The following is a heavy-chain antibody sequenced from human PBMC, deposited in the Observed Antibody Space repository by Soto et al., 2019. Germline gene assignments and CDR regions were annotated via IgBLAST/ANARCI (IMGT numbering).Heavy chain of an antibody. V-gene: IGHV4-31*03. CDR1: DGSISRGAYY. CDR2: IYYNGSP. J-gene: IGHJ4*02. Sequence: PSETLSLTCTGSDGSISRGAYYWSWIRQHPGKGLEWTGYIYYNGSPYYNPSLGGRVTISVDPSNSQFSLELRSVTAADTAVYYCARQNPYSSGSYYFDFWGPGTLVTVSS. D-gene: IGHD6-19*01. CDR3: ARQNPYSSGSYYFDF.